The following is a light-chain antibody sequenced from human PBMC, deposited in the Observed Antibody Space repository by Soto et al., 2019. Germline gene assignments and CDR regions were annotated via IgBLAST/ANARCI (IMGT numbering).Light chain of an antibody. J-gene: IGLJ1*01. Sequence: QSALTQPRSVSGSPGQSVTVSCTGTSSDVGGYKYVSWYQQHPGKAPKLMIYDVSKRPSGVPDRFSGSKSGNTASLTISGLQAEDEADYYCCSFAGSXTPNYVFGTGTKVTVL. CDR1: SSDVGGYKY. CDR3: CSFAGSXTPNYV. V-gene: IGLV2-11*01. CDR2: DVS.